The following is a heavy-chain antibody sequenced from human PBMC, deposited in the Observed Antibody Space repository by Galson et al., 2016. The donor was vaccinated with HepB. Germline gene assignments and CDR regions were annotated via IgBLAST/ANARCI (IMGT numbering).Heavy chain of an antibody. CDR1: GFSFINAW. V-gene: IGHV3-15*01. CDR2: IKSEPDARTT. J-gene: IGHJ4*01. CDR3: TTDVTYPKDDILTGDYKASN. Sequence: SLRLSCAASGFSFINAWMSWVRQAPGKGLEWVGRIKSEPDARTTDYAASVKGRFTISRDDSKATVYLQMNSLKSEDAAVYYCTTDVTYPKDDILTGDYKASNWGHGTLVTVSS. D-gene: IGHD3-9*01.